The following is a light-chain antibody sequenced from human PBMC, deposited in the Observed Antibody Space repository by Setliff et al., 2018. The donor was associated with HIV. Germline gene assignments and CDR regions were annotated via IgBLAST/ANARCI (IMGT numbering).Light chain of an antibody. Sequence: QSVLAQPPSVSGSPGQSVTISCTGTSSDVGNYNRVSWYQQPPGAAPKLIIYEVSNRPSGVPDRFSGSKSGNTAPLTISGLQAEDEALYFCSSYTSIITFVFGTGTKV. J-gene: IGLJ1*01. CDR3: SSYTSIITFV. CDR1: SSDVGNYNR. CDR2: EVS. V-gene: IGLV2-18*02.